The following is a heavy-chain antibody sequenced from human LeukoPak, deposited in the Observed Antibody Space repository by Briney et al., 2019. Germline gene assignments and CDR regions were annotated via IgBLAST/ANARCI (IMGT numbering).Heavy chain of an antibody. V-gene: IGHV3-48*01. Sequence: GGSLRLSCAASGFTFSSYSMNWVRQAPGKGLEWVSYISSSSSTIYYADSVKGRFTISRDNAKNSLYLQMNSLRAEDTAVYYCAREVGEDIVATIFFDYWGQGTLVTVSS. D-gene: IGHD5-12*01. J-gene: IGHJ4*02. CDR2: ISSSSSTI. CDR1: GFTFSSYS. CDR3: AREVGEDIVATIFFDY.